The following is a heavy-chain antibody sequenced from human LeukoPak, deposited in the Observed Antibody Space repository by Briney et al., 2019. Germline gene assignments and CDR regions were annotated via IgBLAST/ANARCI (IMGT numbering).Heavy chain of an antibody. CDR1: GYSFTSHW. Sequence: SGESLKISCKGSGYSFTSHWIGWVRQMPGKGLELMGIIYPGDSDTRYSPSFQGQVTISADKSISTAFLQWSSLKASDTAVYYCTRALIPNDSSGVRGWFWGQGTLVTVSS. J-gene: IGHJ4*02. CDR2: IYPGDSDT. CDR3: TRALIPNDSSGVRGWF. V-gene: IGHV5-51*03. D-gene: IGHD3-22*01.